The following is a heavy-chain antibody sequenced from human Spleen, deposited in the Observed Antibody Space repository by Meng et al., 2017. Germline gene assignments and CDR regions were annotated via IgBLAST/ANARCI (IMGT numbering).Heavy chain of an antibody. CDR2: IYRSGST. D-gene: IGHD3-22*01. V-gene: IGHV4-4*02. J-gene: IGHJ3*01. CDR3: ARHYDSSGYYFNDAFDL. CDR1: GGSISSSDW. Sequence: GSLRLSCTVSGGSISSSDWWSWVRQPPGKGLEWIGEIYRSGSTNYSPSLKSRVTMSVDRSKNHFSLKLSSVTAADTAVYYCARHYDSSGYYFNDAFDLWGQGTLVTVSS.